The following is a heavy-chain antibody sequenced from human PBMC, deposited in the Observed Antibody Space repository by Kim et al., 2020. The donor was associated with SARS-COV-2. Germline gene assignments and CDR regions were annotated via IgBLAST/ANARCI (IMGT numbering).Heavy chain of an antibody. D-gene: IGHD3-22*01. CDR3: ARKHYYDSSGYYDY. Sequence: VDSVTGRFTISRDNAKNSLYLQMNSLRAEDTAVYYCARKHYYDSSGYYDYWGQGTLVTVYS. V-gene: IGHV3-7*03. J-gene: IGHJ4*02.